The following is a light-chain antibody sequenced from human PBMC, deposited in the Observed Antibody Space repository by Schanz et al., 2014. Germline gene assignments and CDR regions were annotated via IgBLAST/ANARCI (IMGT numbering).Light chain of an antibody. CDR2: GAS. V-gene: IGKV3-15*01. CDR1: QSVSSK. CDR3: QQYNNWPPL. J-gene: IGKJ3*01. Sequence: EIVMTQFPATLSVSPGDRATLSCRASQSVSSKLAWFQQKPGQAPRLLIYGASTRATGIPVRFSGSGSGTEFTLTISSLQSEDFAVYYCQQYNNWPPLFGPGTKVDIK.